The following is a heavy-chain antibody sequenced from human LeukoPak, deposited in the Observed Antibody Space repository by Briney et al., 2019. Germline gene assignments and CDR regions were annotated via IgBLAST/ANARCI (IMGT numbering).Heavy chain of an antibody. Sequence: GGSLRLSCAASGFTFSSYEMNWVRQAPGKGLEWVSYISSSGSTIYYADSVKGRFTISRDNAKNSLYLQMSSLRVEDTAVYYCTRDPRHLDSWGQGTLVTASS. CDR1: GFTFSSYE. CDR3: TRDPRHLDS. D-gene: IGHD6-6*01. CDR2: ISSSGSTI. J-gene: IGHJ4*02. V-gene: IGHV3-48*03.